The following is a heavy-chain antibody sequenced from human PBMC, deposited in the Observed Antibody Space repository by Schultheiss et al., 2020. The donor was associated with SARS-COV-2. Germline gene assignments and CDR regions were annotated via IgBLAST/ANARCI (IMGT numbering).Heavy chain of an antibody. V-gene: IGHV3-11*04. CDR3: ARVWERITIFGVVPNFDY. CDR2: ISSSSSTI. CDR1: GFTFSDYY. J-gene: IGHJ4*02. Sequence: GGSLRLSCAASGFTFSDYYMSWIRQAPGKGLEWVSYISSSSSTIYYADSVKGRFTISRDNAKNSLYLQMNSLRAEDTAVYYCARVWERITIFGVVPNFDYWGQGTLVTVSS. D-gene: IGHD3-3*01.